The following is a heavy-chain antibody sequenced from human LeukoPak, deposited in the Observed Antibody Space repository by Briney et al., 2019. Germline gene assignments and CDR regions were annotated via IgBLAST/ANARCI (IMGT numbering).Heavy chain of an antibody. CDR2: ISAYTGNT. Sequence: ASVKVSCKASGYTFTSYGISWVRQAPGQGLEWMGWISAYTGNTNYAQKLQGRVTMTTDTSTSTAYMELRSLRSDDTAIYYCARDHEGGHSWSPRQYYYYYYMDVWGKGTTVTVSS. V-gene: IGHV1-18*01. D-gene: IGHD6-13*01. CDR3: ARDHEGGHSWSPRQYYYYYYMDV. J-gene: IGHJ6*03. CDR1: GYTFTSYG.